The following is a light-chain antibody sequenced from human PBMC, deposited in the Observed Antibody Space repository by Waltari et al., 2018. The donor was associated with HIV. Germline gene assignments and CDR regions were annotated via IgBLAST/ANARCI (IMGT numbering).Light chain of an antibody. CDR3: AAWDDSLNGYV. Sequence: QSVLTQPPSASGTPGQRVTISCSGSSSNIGSNTVNWYQQLPGTAPKLLIYSNTQRPSGVPDRCSGSKSGTSASLASSGLQSEDEADYYCAAWDDSLNGYVFGTGTKVTVL. CDR1: SSNIGSNT. CDR2: SNT. V-gene: IGLV1-44*01. J-gene: IGLJ1*01.